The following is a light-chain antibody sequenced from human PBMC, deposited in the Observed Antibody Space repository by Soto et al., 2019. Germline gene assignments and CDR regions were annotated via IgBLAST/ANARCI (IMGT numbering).Light chain of an antibody. CDR3: HQYRNATLFT. CDR1: QSVSSSY. Sequence: EIVLTQSPGTLSLSPGERATLSCRASQSVSSSYLAWYQQKPGQAPRLLIYGASSRATGIPDRFSGSGSGADLTLTISRLDPQDLAVECCHQYRNATLFTFGPGTKVDIK. CDR2: GAS. J-gene: IGKJ3*01. V-gene: IGKV3-20*01.